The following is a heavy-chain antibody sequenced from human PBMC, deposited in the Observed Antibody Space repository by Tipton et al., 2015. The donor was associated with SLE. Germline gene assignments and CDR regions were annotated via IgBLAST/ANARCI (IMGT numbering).Heavy chain of an antibody. D-gene: IGHD1-26*01. CDR3: TRHYSGTYN. Sequence: TLSLTCTVSGFSISSYYWGWIRQPPGKGLEWIGSIYYTGTTTYYNSSLNSRVTISLDTSKNQFSLQLTSVTAADTAVYFCTRHYSGTYNWGQGTLVTVSS. V-gene: IGHV4-38-2*02. J-gene: IGHJ4*02. CDR1: GFSISSYY. CDR2: IYYTGTTT.